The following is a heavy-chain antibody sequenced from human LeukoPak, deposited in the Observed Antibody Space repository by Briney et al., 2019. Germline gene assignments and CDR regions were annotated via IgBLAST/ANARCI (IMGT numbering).Heavy chain of an antibody. CDR3: TNSISMDFPY. CDR1: GGSVSSYY. Sequence: PSETLSLTCTVSGGSVSSYYWNWIRQPAGKGLEWIGRIYNGGSTNYNPSLESRVTISIDRSKNQFSLELTSVTAADTAVYYCTNSISMDFPYWGQGTLVTVSS. CDR2: IYNGGST. J-gene: IGHJ4*02. D-gene: IGHD2/OR15-2a*01. V-gene: IGHV4-4*07.